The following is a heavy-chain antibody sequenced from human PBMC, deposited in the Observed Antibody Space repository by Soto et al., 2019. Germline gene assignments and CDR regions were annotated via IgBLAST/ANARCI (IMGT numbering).Heavy chain of an antibody. J-gene: IGHJ5*02. Sequence: QITLKESGPTLVKPTQTLTLTCTFSGFSLTTSGVGVGWIRQPPGKALEWLALIYWNDDKRYSPSLKGRLIITMDTSKNQVVLAMTNMDPVDTATYYCAHHTITPATNWFDPWGLGTLVTVSS. V-gene: IGHV2-5*01. CDR2: IYWNDDK. CDR3: AHHTITPATNWFDP. CDR1: GFSLTTSGVG. D-gene: IGHD2-2*01.